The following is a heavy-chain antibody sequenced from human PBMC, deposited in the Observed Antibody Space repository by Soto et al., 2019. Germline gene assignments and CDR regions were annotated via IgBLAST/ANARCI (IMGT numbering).Heavy chain of an antibody. CDR3: ARDVEMTTSGDAFDI. Sequence: EVQLVESGGGLVQPGGSLRLSCAASGFTFSSYWMHWVRQAPGEGLVWVSRIKNDGTRTNYADSVKGRFTASRDNAKNTLYHQMNSLRAEDTAVYYCARDVEMTTSGDAFDIWGQGTIVTVSS. CDR2: IKNDGTRT. D-gene: IGHD2-21*02. CDR1: GFTFSSYW. J-gene: IGHJ3*02. V-gene: IGHV3-74*01.